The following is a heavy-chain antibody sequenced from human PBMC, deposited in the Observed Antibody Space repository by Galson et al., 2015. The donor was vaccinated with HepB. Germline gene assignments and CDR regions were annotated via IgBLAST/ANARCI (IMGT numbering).Heavy chain of an antibody. V-gene: IGHV5-10-1*01. Sequence: QSGAEVKKPGESLRISCEGSGYSCTSYWISWVRQMPGKGLEWMGRIDPSYSYTNYSPSFQSHVTISADKSISTAYLQWSSLKAVDNAMNYCARQTAAGIYYYYGMDVWGQGTTVTVSS. CDR2: IDPSYSYT. D-gene: IGHD6-13*01. CDR1: GYSCTSYW. J-gene: IGHJ6*02. CDR3: ARQTAAGIYYYYGMDV.